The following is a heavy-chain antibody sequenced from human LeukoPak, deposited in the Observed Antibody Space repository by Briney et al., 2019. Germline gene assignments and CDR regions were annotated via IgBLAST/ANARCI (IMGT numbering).Heavy chain of an antibody. D-gene: IGHD4-23*01. CDR3: ARDPTTMVVNDDY. V-gene: IGHV1-2*06. CDR2: INPNSGGT. CDR1: GYTFTSYY. J-gene: IGHJ4*02. Sequence: ASVKISCKASGYTFTSYYMHWVRQAPGQGLEWMGRINPNSGGTNYAQKFQGRVTMTRDTSISTAYMELSRLRSDDTAVYYCARDPTTMVVNDDYWGQGTLVTVSS.